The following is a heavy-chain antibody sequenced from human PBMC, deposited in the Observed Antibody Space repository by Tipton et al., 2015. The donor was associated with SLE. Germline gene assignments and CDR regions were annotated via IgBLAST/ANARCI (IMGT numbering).Heavy chain of an antibody. D-gene: IGHD2-15*01. V-gene: IGHV4-39*07. Sequence: TLSLTCTVSGGSISSHYWGWIRQPPGKGLEWIGSIYYSGSTYYNPSLKSRVTISVDTSKNQFSLKLSSVTAADTAVYYCARSRRAVVVVAAPYWYFDLWGRGTLVTVSS. CDR3: ARSRRAVVVVAAPYWYFDL. CDR1: GGSISSHY. CDR2: IYYSGST. J-gene: IGHJ2*01.